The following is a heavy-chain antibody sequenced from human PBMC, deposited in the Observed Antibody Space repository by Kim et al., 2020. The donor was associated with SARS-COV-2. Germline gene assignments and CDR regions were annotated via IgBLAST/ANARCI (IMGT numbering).Heavy chain of an antibody. CDR3: ARGGYCSSTSCRVWFDP. Sequence: ASVKVSCKASGYTFTSYGISWVRQAPGQGLEWMGWISAYNGNTNYAQKLQGRVTMTTDTSTSTAYMELRSLRSDDTAVYYCARGGYCSSTSCRVWFDPWGQGTLVTVSS. CDR1: GYTFTSYG. CDR2: ISAYNGNT. D-gene: IGHD2-2*01. V-gene: IGHV1-18*01. J-gene: IGHJ5*02.